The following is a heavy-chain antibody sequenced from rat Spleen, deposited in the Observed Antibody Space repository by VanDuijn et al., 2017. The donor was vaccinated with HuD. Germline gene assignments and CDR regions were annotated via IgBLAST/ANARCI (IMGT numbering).Heavy chain of an antibody. CDR3: SSNFDY. CDR2: IGASGNNT. CDR1: GFTFSNFG. V-gene: IGHV5S13*01. Sequence: EVQLVESGGGLVQPGRSLKLSCAASGFTFSNFGMAWVRQAPTKGLEWVASIGASGNNTYYRASVKGRSTISRDNAKNTLYLQMDSLRSDDTATYYCSSNFDYWGQGVMVTVSS. J-gene: IGHJ2*01.